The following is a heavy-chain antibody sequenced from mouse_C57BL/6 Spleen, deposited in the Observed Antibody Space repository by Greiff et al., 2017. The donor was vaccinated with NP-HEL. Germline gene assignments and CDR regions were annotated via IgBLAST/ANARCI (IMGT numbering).Heavy chain of an antibody. CDR1: GYTFTSYG. D-gene: IGHD1-1*01. V-gene: IGHV1-81*01. Sequence: VQLQQSGAELARPGASVKLSCKASGYTFTSYGISWVKQRTGQGLEWIGEIYPRSGNTYYNEKFKGKATLTADKSSSTAYMELRSLTSEDSAVYFCAREGITTVVEAYYYAMDYWGQGTSVTVSS. J-gene: IGHJ4*01. CDR3: AREGITTVVEAYYYAMDY. CDR2: IYPRSGNT.